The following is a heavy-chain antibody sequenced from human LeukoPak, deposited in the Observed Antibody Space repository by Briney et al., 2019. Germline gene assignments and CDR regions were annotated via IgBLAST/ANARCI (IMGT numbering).Heavy chain of an antibody. J-gene: IGHJ4*02. Sequence: ASVKVSCKASGYTFTSYDINWVRQATGQGLEWMGWMNPNSGNTGYAEKFQGRVTMTRNTSIRTAYMELSSLRSEDTAVYYCARAMGDYYDSSGYYSAGDWGQGTLVTVSS. CDR3: ARAMGDYYDSSGYYSAGD. V-gene: IGHV1-8*01. D-gene: IGHD3-22*01. CDR2: MNPNSGNT. CDR1: GYTFTSYD.